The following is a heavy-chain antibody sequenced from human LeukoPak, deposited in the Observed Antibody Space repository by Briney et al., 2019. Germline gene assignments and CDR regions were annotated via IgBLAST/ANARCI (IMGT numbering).Heavy chain of an antibody. CDR1: GFTFSSYA. CDR2: IKQDGSAK. CDR3: ARGSTAAANFDY. Sequence: GGSLRLSCAASGFTFSSYAMSWVRQAPGKGLEWVANIKQDGSAKDYVDSVKGRFTISRDNAKNSLYLQMNSLRAEDTAVYYCARGSTAAANFDYWGQGTLVTVSS. V-gene: IGHV3-7*01. D-gene: IGHD2-2*01. J-gene: IGHJ4*02.